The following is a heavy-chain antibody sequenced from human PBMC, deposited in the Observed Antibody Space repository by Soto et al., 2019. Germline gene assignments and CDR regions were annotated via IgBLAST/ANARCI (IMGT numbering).Heavy chain of an antibody. V-gene: IGHV3-33*01. CDR2: ICYDGSNK. CDR3: ARARNDYGDSDALDI. D-gene: IGHD4-17*01. J-gene: IGHJ3*02. CDR1: GFTFSSYG. Sequence: QVQLVESGGGLVQPGRSLRLSCAASGFTFSSYGMHWVRQAPGKGLEWVAVICYDGSNKYYADAVKGRFTISRDNSKNTPNLQINSMRAEDTAVSYCARARNDYGDSDALDIWGKGTMVTVSS.